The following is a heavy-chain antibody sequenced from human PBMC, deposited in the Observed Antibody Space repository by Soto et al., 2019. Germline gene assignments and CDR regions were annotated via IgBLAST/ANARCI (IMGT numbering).Heavy chain of an antibody. Sequence: WGSLRLSCATSGFSFSNYGMNWVRHAPGKGLEWVSGITKTGRSTFIADSVRGRFTISRDNLKNIMYLQMNSLRVGDTALYYCTKDAEAYDFAFDKWGQGTMVTVSS. CDR2: ITKTGRST. CDR1: GFSFSNYG. CDR3: TKDAEAYDFAFDK. D-gene: IGHD3-3*01. V-gene: IGHV3-23*01. J-gene: IGHJ3*02.